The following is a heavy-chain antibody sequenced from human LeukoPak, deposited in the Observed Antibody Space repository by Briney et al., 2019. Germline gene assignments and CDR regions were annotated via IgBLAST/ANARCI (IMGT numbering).Heavy chain of an antibody. D-gene: IGHD4-17*01. J-gene: IGHJ4*02. V-gene: IGHV3-7*03. Sequence: PGGSLRLSCAASGFTVSSNYMSWVRQAPGKGLEWVANIKQDGSEKYYVDSVKGRFTISRDNAKNSLYLQMNSLRAEDTAVYYCARDSSYGDYTFDYWGQGTLVTVSS. CDR1: GFTVSSNY. CDR2: IKQDGSEK. CDR3: ARDSSYGDYTFDY.